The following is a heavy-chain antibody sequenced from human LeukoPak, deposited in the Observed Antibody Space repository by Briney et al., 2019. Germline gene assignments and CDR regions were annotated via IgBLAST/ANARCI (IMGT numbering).Heavy chain of an antibody. V-gene: IGHV4-30-2*01. J-gene: IGHJ1*01. CDR2: IYHSGST. CDR1: GGSISSGGYS. Sequence: SQTLSLTCAVSGGSISSGGYSWSWIRQPPGKGLEWIGYIYHSGSTYYNPSLKSRVTISVDRSKNQFSLKLSSVTAADTAVYYCARARGGWKLAGPFQHWGQGTLVTVSS. D-gene: IGHD2-15*01. CDR3: ARARGGWKLAGPFQH.